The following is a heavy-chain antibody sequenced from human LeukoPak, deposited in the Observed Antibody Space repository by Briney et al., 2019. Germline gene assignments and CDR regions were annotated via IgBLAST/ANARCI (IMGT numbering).Heavy chain of an antibody. Sequence: PGGSLRLSCTASGFTFGDYAMSWVRQAPGKGLEWVGFIRSKAYGGTTEYAASVKGRFTISRDDSKSIAFLQMNSLKTDDTAVYYCTRKTQKYCSSTSCFAFDIWGQGTMVTVSS. D-gene: IGHD2-2*01. CDR2: IRSKAYGGTT. CDR3: TRKTQKYCSSTSCFAFDI. CDR1: GFTFGDYA. V-gene: IGHV3-49*04. J-gene: IGHJ3*02.